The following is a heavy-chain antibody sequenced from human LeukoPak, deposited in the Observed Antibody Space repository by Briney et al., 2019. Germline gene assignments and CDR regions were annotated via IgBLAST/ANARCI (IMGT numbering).Heavy chain of an antibody. CDR2: ISGSGGST. CDR3: AKPRGEPELLDPYWFDP. J-gene: IGHJ5*02. D-gene: IGHD1-7*01. CDR1: GFTFSSYA. Sequence: GGSLRLSCAASGFTFSSYAMSWVRQAPGKGLEWVSAISGSGGSTYYADSVKGRFTISRDNSKNTLYLQMNSLRAEDTAVYYCAKPRGEPELLDPYWFDPWGQGTLVTVSS. V-gene: IGHV3-23*01.